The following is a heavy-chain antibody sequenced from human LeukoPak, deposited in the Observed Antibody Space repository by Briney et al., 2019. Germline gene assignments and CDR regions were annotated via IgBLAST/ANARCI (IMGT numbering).Heavy chain of an antibody. CDR1: GGSFSGYY. CDR2: IYTSEYT. V-gene: IGHV4-59*10. D-gene: IGHD1-26*01. Sequence: SSETLSLTCAVYGGSFSGYYWSWIRQPADKGLEWIGRIYTSEYTNYNPSLKSRITMSIDTSKNQFSLNLNSVTAADTAVYYCAGGKRYSESFDFNYWGQGTLVTVSS. J-gene: IGHJ4*02. CDR3: AGGKRYSESFDFNY.